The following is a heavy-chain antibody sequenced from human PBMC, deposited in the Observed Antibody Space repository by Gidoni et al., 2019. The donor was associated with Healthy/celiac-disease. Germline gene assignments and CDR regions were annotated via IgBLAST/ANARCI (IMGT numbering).Heavy chain of an antibody. CDR1: GYTLTALS. V-gene: IGHV1-24*01. J-gene: IGHJ3*02. Sequence: QVQLVQSGAEVKKPGASVKVSCKVSGYTLTALSMHWVRQAPGKGLEWMGGFDPEDGETIYAQKFQGRVTMTEDTSTDTAYMELSSLRSEDTAVYYCATFRGRITMIVEIRGNDAFDIWGQGTMVTVSS. CDR2: FDPEDGET. CDR3: ATFRGRITMIVEIRGNDAFDI. D-gene: IGHD3-22*01.